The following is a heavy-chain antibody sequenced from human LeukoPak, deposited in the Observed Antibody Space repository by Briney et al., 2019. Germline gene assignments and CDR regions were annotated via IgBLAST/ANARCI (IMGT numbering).Heavy chain of an antibody. V-gene: IGHV1-69*05. J-gene: IGHJ4*02. CDR2: IIPIFGTA. D-gene: IGHD3-22*01. CDR3: ARAYYYDSSGPWGPFDY. CDR1: GGTFSSYA. Sequence: GASVKVSCKASGGTFSSYAISWVRQAPGQGLEWMGGIIPIFGTANYAQKFQGRVTIITDESTSTAYMELSSLRSEDTAVYYCARAYYYDSSGPWGPFDYWGQGTLVTVSS.